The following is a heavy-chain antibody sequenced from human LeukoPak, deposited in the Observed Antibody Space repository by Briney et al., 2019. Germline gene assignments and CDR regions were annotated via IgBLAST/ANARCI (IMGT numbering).Heavy chain of an antibody. Sequence: PSETLSLTCTVSGGSISSYYWSWIRQPPGKGLEWIGYIYYSGSTNYNPSLKSRVTISVDTSKNQFSLKLSSVTAADTAVYYCARQEYGDFDYWGQGTLVTVSS. J-gene: IGHJ4*02. CDR3: ARQEYGDFDY. CDR2: IYYSGST. CDR1: GGSISSYY. V-gene: IGHV4-59*08. D-gene: IGHD4-17*01.